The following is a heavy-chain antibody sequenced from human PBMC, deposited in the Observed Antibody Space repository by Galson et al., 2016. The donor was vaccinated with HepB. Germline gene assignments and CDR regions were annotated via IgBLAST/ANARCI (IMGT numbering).Heavy chain of an antibody. J-gene: IGHJ5*02. V-gene: IGHV3-23*01. CDR1: GFTFGAFA. D-gene: IGHD2-21*02. Sequence: SLRLSCAASGFTFGAFALTWVRQAPGKGLEWVSGISGSHNAYCADSVKGRFTVSRDNLRNTLYLQMNTLTVEDTAVYYCAKVDCGDCLTGFGPWGQGTLVSVSS. CDR2: ISGSHNA. CDR3: AKVDCGDCLTGFGP.